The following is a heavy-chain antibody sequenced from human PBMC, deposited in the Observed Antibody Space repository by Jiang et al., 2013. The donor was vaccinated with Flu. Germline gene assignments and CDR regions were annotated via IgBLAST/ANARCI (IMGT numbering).Heavy chain of an antibody. V-gene: IGHV4-59*13. Sequence: GPGLVKPSETLSLTCSVSGGSISSYYWSWIRQPPGKGLEWIGYMSYSGTTNYNPSLKSRVTILVDTSKNQLSLKLSSVTAADTAVYYCASGSGWYRIDYWGQGTLVTVSS. CDR3: ASGSGWYRIDY. CDR1: GGSISSYY. J-gene: IGHJ4*02. D-gene: IGHD6-19*01. CDR2: MSYSGTT.